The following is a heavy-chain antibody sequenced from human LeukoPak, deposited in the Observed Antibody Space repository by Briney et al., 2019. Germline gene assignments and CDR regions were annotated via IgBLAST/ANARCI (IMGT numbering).Heavy chain of an antibody. Sequence: GGPLRLSWAASGFPLGSFAIHGFGQAPGKGLEWGEVISYDGSNKYYADSVKGRFTISRDNSKNTLYLQMNSLRAEDTAVYYCAKDGALYSRGTFDYWGQGTLVTVSS. V-gene: IGHV3-30*18. CDR1: GFPLGSFA. D-gene: IGHD6-13*01. J-gene: IGHJ4*02. CDR2: ISYDGSNK. CDR3: AKDGALYSRGTFDY.